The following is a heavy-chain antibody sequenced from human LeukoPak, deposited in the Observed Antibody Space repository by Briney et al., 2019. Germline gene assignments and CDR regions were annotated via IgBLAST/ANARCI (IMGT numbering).Heavy chain of an antibody. J-gene: IGHJ2*01. D-gene: IGHD2-21*01. CDR1: EFSLSTYW. V-gene: IGHV3-74*01. Sequence: GGSLRLSCAASEFSLSTYWMNWVRQAPGKGLVWVSRINNDGSITNYADSVKGRFTISRDNAKNTVHLQINSLRAEDTAVYYCARDQVLWWKPVGDFDLWGRGTLVTVSS. CDR3: ARDQVLWWKPVGDFDL. CDR2: INNDGSIT.